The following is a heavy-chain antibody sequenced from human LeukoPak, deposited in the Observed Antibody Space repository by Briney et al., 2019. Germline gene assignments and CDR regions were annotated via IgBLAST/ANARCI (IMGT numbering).Heavy chain of an antibody. J-gene: IGHJ4*02. CDR2: ISSSGSTI. CDR1: GFTFSSYE. CDR3: ATGVPGAYRIIY. D-gene: IGHD2-21*01. Sequence: GGSLRLSCAASGFTFSSYEMNWVRQAPGKGLEWVSYISSSGSTINYADSVKGRFTISRDNAKNSLYLQMNSLRAEDAAVYYCATGVPGAYRIIYWGQGTLVTVSS. V-gene: IGHV3-48*03.